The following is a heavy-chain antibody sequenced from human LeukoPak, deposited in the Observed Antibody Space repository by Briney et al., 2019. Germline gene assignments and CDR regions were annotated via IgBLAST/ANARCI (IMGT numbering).Heavy chain of an antibody. CDR2: ISTDGSQT. CDR1: GFTFNNYW. J-gene: IGHJ4*02. Sequence: GSLRLSCEASGFTFNNYWMHWVRQPPGKGLMWVSQISTDGSQTFYADSVKGRFTISRDNAQNTLLLQMDSLRPEDTAVYYCVRSLRSADFWGQGTLVTVSS. V-gene: IGHV3-74*01. CDR3: VRSLRSADF.